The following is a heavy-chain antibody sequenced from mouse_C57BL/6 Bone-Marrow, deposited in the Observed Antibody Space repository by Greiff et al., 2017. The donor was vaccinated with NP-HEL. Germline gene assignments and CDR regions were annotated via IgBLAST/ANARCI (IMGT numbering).Heavy chain of an antibody. Sequence: EVKLVESGGGLVKPGGSLKLSCAASGFTFSSYAMSWVRQTPEKRLEWVATISDGGSYTYYPDNVKGRFTISRDNAKNNLYLQMSHLKSEDTAMYYCARDGYYEAWFAYWGQGTLVTVSA. CDR2: ISDGGSYT. D-gene: IGHD2-3*01. CDR3: ARDGYYEAWFAY. CDR1: GFTFSSYA. J-gene: IGHJ3*01. V-gene: IGHV5-4*01.